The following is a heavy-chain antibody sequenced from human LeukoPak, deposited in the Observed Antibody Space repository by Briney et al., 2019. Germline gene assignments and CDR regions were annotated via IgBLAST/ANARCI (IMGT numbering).Heavy chain of an antibody. D-gene: IGHD1-1*01. CDR3: ARWGQLERSYYYYGMDV. V-gene: IGHV1-69*04. J-gene: IGHJ6*02. Sequence: SVTVSCKASGGTFSSYAISWVRQAPGQGLEWMGRIIPILGIANYAQKFQGRVTITADKSTSTAYMELSSLRSEDTAVYYCARWGQLERSYYYYGMDVWGQGTTVTVSS. CDR2: IIPILGIA. CDR1: GGTFSSYA.